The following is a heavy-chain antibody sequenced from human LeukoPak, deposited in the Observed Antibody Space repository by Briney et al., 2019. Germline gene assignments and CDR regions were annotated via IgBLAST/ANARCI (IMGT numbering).Heavy chain of an antibody. D-gene: IGHD3-16*01. V-gene: IGHV3-23*01. CDR1: GFTLSNNA. CDR3: ARDGAAAPPYYYYLDV. CDR2: ITGSGDAS. J-gene: IGHJ6*03. Sequence: GGSLRLSCAASGFTLSNNAMTWVRQTPGMGPERVSTITGSGDASWHAESVKGRFAISRDNSKNTLYLQMNSLRAEDTAVYYCARDGAAAPPYYYYLDVWGKGTTVSVSS.